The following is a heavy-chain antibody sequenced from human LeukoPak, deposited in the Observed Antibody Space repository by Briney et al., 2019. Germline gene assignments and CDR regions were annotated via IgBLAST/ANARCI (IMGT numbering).Heavy chain of an antibody. J-gene: IGHJ4*02. V-gene: IGHV1-18*01. CDR2: ISPYNENR. CDR1: GYTFTSYG. D-gene: IGHD1-26*01. CDR3: AREESIGRYQFLHDY. Sequence: ASVKVSCKASGYTFTSYGISWVRQAPRQGLEWMGWISPYNENRKYLQKLQGRVTLSTDTSTSTAYMELRSLTSDDTAVYYCAREESIGRYQFLHDYWGQGTLVTVSS.